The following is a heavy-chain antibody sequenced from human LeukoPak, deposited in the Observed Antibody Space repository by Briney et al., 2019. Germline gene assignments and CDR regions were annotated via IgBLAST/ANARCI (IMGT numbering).Heavy chain of an antibody. V-gene: IGHV7-4-1*02. CDR3: ARVKLRYFDWLSYYYYYYMDV. Sequence: ATVKVSCKASGYTFTSYAMNWVRQAPGQGLEWMGWINTNTGNPTYAQGFTGRFVFSLDTSVSTAYLQISSLKAEDTAVYYCARVKLRYFDWLSYYYYYYMDVWGKGTTVTVSS. CDR1: GYTFTSYA. J-gene: IGHJ6*03. D-gene: IGHD3-9*01. CDR2: INTNTGNP.